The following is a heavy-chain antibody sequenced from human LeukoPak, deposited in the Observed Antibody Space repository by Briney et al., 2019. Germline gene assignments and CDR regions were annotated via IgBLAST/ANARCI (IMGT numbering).Heavy chain of an antibody. D-gene: IGHD6-6*01. Sequence: ASVKVSCKASGYTFTSYAMHWVRQAPGQRLEWMGWINAGNGNTKYSQKFQGRVTMTRNTSISTAYMELSSLRSEDTAVYYCARGIFGAARHYYYYGMDVWGQGTTVTVSS. CDR1: GYTFTSYA. CDR3: ARGIFGAARHYYYYGMDV. CDR2: INAGNGNT. J-gene: IGHJ6*02. V-gene: IGHV1-3*01.